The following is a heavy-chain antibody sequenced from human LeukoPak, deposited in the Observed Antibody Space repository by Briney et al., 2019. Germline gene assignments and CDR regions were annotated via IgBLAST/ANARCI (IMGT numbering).Heavy chain of an antibody. V-gene: IGHV4-39*01. Sequence: SETLSLTCSVSGDSLGIYKWSWIRQPPGKGLEWIGSIYYSGSTYYNPSLKSRVTISVDTSKNQFSLKLSSVTAADTAVYYCARHGGFGSQVDYWGQGTLVTVSS. D-gene: IGHD3-10*01. J-gene: IGHJ4*02. CDR1: GDSLGIYK. CDR2: IYYSGST. CDR3: ARHGGFGSQVDY.